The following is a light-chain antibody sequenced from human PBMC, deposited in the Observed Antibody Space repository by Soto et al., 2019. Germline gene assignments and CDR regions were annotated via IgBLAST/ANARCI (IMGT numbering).Light chain of an antibody. Sequence: QSVLTQPPSVSGATGQRVTISCTGSNSNIGAGYDVNWYQQLPGLVPKLLIYGSTRRPSGVTERFSGSKSDTSASLAITGVHAEDEAHYNCHSYDSSLTVVLFGGGTKVTVL. CDR3: HSYDSSLTVVL. J-gene: IGLJ2*01. CDR1: NSNIGAGYD. V-gene: IGLV1-40*01. CDR2: GST.